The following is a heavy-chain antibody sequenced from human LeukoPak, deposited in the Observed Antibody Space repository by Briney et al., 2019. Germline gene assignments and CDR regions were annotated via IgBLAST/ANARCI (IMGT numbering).Heavy chain of an antibody. Sequence: PSETLSLTCTVSGGSISSSSYYWGWIRQPPGKGLEWIGSIYYSGSTYYNPSLKSRVTISVDTSKNQFSLKLSSVTAADTAVYYCARHHREITMVRGVTSGSDAFDIWGQGTMVTVSS. J-gene: IGHJ3*02. V-gene: IGHV4-39*01. CDR1: GGSISSSSYY. CDR2: IYYSGST. D-gene: IGHD3-10*01. CDR3: ARHHREITMVRGVTSGSDAFDI.